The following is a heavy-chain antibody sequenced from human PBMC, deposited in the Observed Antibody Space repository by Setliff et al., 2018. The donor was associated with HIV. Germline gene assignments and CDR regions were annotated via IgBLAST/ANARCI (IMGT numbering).Heavy chain of an antibody. CDR3: ARSLREYSYGSPDY. D-gene: IGHD5-18*01. V-gene: IGHV1-69*05. CDR2: IIRVFETA. Sequence: GASVKVSCKASGGTFSSYAVSWVRQAPGQGLEWMGAIIRVFETANYAQKFQDRVTISRDIHANTAYMELSSLRSEDTAIYYCARSLREYSYGSPDYWGPGTLVTVSS. CDR1: GGTFSSYA. J-gene: IGHJ4*02.